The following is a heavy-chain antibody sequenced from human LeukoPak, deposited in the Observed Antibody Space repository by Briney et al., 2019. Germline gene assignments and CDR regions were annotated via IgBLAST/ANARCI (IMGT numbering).Heavy chain of an antibody. CDR1: GYTFTGYY. Sequence: ASVKVSCKASGYTFTGYYMHWVRQAPRQGLEWIGRITPRSGTPYYAQKFQGRVTITTDESTNTAYMDLSSLRSEDTAVYYCATTKIDFGDYLDYWGQGTLVTVSS. J-gene: IGHJ4*02. D-gene: IGHD4-17*01. CDR2: ITPRSGTP. CDR3: ATTKIDFGDYLDY. V-gene: IGHV1-69*05.